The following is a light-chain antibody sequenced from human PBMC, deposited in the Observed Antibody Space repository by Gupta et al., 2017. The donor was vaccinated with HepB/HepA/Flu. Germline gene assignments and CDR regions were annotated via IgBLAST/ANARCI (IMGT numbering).Light chain of an antibody. Sequence: DIQMTQSPSTLSASVGDRVTVTCRASRSISSRLAWYQQKPGKAPKLLIYKASSLESGVPSRFSGSGSGTEFTLTISSLQPDDFATYYCQQYNSLWTFGQGTKVEIK. CDR1: RSISSR. V-gene: IGKV1-5*03. J-gene: IGKJ1*01. CDR3: QQYNSLWT. CDR2: KAS.